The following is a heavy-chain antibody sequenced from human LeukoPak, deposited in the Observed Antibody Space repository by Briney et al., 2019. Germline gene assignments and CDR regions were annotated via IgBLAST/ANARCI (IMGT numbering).Heavy chain of an antibody. J-gene: IGHJ4*02. V-gene: IGHV3-20*04. CDR2: INWNGGST. CDR1: GFTFDDYG. D-gene: IGHD2-2*01. Sequence: GSLRLSCAASGFTFDDYGMIWVRQAPGKGLEWVSGINWNGGSTGYADSVKGVFTISRDNAKNSLYLQMNSLRAEDTALYYCARDLYGSSSSCWGQGTLVTVSS. CDR3: ARDLYGSSSSC.